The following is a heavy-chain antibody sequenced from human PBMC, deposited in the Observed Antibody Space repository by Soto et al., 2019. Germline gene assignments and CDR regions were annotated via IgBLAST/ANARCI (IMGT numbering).Heavy chain of an antibody. V-gene: IGHV1-18*01. D-gene: IGHD3-10*01. CDR1: CYTVTSYA. Sequence: QVQLVQSGAEVKKPGASVQVSCKPSCYTVTSYAISWMRQAPGQGLERMGWISAYNGNTNYAQKLQGRVTMTPDTSTTTAYMELRSLKSDNTAVYYCARSGSPAGYWGQGTLVTVSS. CDR2: ISAYNGNT. CDR3: ARSGSPAGY. J-gene: IGHJ4*02.